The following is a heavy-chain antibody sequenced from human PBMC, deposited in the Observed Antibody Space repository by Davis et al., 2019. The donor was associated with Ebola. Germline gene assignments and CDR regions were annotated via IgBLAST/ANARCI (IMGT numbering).Heavy chain of an antibody. D-gene: IGHD1-7*01. V-gene: IGHV3-23*01. Sequence: GGSLRLSCAASGFTFSTYGMSWVRQAPGKGLEWVSSLSPSGGLTYYADSVQGRFTISRDNSKNTLYLQMNSLRAEDTAVYYCAKLELGHWGQGTLVTVSS. CDR3: AKLELGH. CDR1: GFTFSTYG. CDR2: LSPSGGLT. J-gene: IGHJ4*02.